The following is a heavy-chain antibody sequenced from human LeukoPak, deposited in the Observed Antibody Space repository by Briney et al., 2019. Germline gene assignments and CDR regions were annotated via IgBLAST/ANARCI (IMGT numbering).Heavy chain of an antibody. J-gene: IGHJ4*02. D-gene: IGHD4-17*01. CDR3: ARTPPSHDYGDYGH. Sequence: KPGGSLRLSCAASGFTFSSYRMNWVRQAPGKGLEWVSSISSSSSYIYYADSVRGRFTISRDNAKNSLYLQMNSLRAEDTAVYYCARTPPSHDYGDYGHWGQGTLVTVSS. CDR2: ISSSSSYI. CDR1: GFTFSSYR. V-gene: IGHV3-21*01.